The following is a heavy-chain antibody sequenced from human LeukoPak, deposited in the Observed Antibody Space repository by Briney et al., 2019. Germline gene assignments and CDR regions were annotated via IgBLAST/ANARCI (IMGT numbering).Heavy chain of an antibody. Sequence: GESLKISCQGSGYSFTSYWIGWVRQMPGKGLEWMGIIYPGDSDTRYSPSFQGQVTISADKSISTAYLQWSSLKASDTAMYYCATNFYDSGSYHDYWGQGTLVTVSS. CDR1: GYSFTSYW. CDR2: IYPGDSDT. J-gene: IGHJ4*02. CDR3: ATNFYDSGSYHDY. V-gene: IGHV5-51*01. D-gene: IGHD3-22*01.